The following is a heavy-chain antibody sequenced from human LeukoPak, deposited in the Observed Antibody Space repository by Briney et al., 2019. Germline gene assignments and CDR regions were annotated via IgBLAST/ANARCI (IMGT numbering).Heavy chain of an antibody. CDR2: ISGSGGTT. J-gene: IGHJ4*02. D-gene: IGHD2-21*01. Sequence: PGGSLGLSCAASGFTFSSYAMSWVRQAPGEGLEWVSAISGSGGTTYYPNSVKGRFTISRDNSKNTLYLQMNSLRAEDTAVYYCAKDSQVISTYYFDYWGQGTLVTASS. CDR1: GFTFSSYA. CDR3: AKDSQVISTYYFDY. V-gene: IGHV3-23*01.